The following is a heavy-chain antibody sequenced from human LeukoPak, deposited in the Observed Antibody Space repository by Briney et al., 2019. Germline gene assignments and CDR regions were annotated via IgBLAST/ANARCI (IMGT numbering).Heavy chain of an antibody. CDR2: ISYDGSNK. V-gene: IGHV3-30*04. CDR3: AKDTGGNTAMVIDY. Sequence: HSGGSLRLSCVASGFTFSTYAMHWVRQAPGKGLEWVAVISYDGSNKYYADSVKGRFTISRDNSKNTLYLQMNSLRAEDTAVYYCAKDTGGNTAMVIDYWGQGTLVTVSS. D-gene: IGHD5-18*01. CDR1: GFTFSTYA. J-gene: IGHJ4*02.